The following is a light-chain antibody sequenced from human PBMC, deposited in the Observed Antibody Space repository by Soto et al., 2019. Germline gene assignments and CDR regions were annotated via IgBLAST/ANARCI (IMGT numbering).Light chain of an antibody. V-gene: IGKV3-20*01. Sequence: IVLTQSPGTLSVSPGERATLSCRASQSVSRSYLAWYQQKPGQAPRLLIYGASSRATGIPDRFSGSGSGTDFTLTISRLQPEDFAVDDCQQYGSSRTFGQGTKVDIK. J-gene: IGKJ1*01. CDR1: QSVSRSY. CDR2: GAS. CDR3: QQYGSSRT.